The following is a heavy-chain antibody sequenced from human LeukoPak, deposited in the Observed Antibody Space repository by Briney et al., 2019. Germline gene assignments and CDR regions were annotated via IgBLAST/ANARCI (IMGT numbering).Heavy chain of an antibody. J-gene: IGHJ6*03. CDR2: ISSSSSYI. D-gene: IGHD6-13*01. CDR3: AREGSSWYFYYMDV. Sequence: PGGSLRLSCAASGFTFSSYSMNWVRQAPGKGLEWVSSISSSSSYIYYADSVKGRFTISRDNAKNSLYLQMNSLRAEDTAVYYCAREGSSWYFYYMDVWGKGTTVTVSS. V-gene: IGHV3-21*01. CDR1: GFTFSSYS.